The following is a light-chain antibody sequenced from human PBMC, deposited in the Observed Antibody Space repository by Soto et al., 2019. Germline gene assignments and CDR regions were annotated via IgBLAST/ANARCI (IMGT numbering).Light chain of an antibody. CDR2: DAS. CDR1: PSVSNS. CDR3: QQLNSYPRT. V-gene: IGKV3-11*01. Sequence: PGERATLSCRASPSVSNSLAWYQHKPGQAPRLLIYDASNRATGVPTRFSGSGSGTDFTLTISSLQPEDFATYYCQQLNSYPRTFGPGTKVDIK. J-gene: IGKJ3*01.